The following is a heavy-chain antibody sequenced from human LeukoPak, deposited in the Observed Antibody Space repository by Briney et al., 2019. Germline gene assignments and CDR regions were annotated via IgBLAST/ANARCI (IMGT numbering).Heavy chain of an antibody. V-gene: IGHV3-21*01. Sequence: GGSLRLSCAASGFTFSSYSMNWVRQAPGKGLEWVSSISSSSSYIYYADSVKGRFTMSRDNAKNSLYLQMNSLRAEDTAVYYCARFLPPSGWYLSLSGIDYWGQGTLVTVSS. D-gene: IGHD6-19*01. CDR3: ARFLPPSGWYLSLSGIDY. CDR2: ISSSSSYI. CDR1: GFTFSSYS. J-gene: IGHJ4*02.